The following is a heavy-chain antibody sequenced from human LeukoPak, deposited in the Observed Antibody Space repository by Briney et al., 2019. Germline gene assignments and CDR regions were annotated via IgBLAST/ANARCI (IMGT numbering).Heavy chain of an antibody. CDR2: IYPTDSDT. CDR3: ARHQIVGATRSPFDY. Sequence: GASLKISCKGFGYTFTSYWIGWVRQMPGKGLEWMGIIYPTDSDTRYSPSFQGQVTISADKSINTAYLQWSSLKASDTAMYYCARHQIVGATRSPFDYWGQGTLVTVSS. CDR1: GYTFTSYW. V-gene: IGHV5-51*01. J-gene: IGHJ4*02. D-gene: IGHD1-26*01.